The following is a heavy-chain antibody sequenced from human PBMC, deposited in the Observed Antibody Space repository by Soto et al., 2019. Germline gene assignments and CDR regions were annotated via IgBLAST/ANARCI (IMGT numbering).Heavy chain of an antibody. CDR1: GYTFTSYY. J-gene: IGHJ6*02. Sequence: ASVKVACKASGYTFTSYYMHWVRQASRQGLQWMVRINPSGGSTSYAQKFEGRVTMTRDTSTSTVYMELSSLRSEDAAVYYCARDGYSSSWFWGGGYYYYYGMDVWGQGTTVTVSS. CDR3: ARDGYSSSWFWGGGYYYYYGMDV. CDR2: INPSGGST. V-gene: IGHV1-46*01. D-gene: IGHD6-13*01.